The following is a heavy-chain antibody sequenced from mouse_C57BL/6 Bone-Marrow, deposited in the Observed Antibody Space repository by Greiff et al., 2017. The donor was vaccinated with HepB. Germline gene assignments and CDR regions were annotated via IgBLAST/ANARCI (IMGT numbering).Heavy chain of an antibody. V-gene: IGHV5-17*01. J-gene: IGHJ3*01. Sequence: EVHLVESGGGLVKPGGSLKLSCAASGFTFSDYGMHWVRQAPEKGLEWVAYISSGSSTIYYADTVKGRFTISRDNAKNTLFLQMTSLRSEDTAMYYCASSFYYGSSPFAYWGQGTLVTVSA. CDR1: GFTFSDYG. CDR3: ASSFYYGSSPFAY. D-gene: IGHD1-1*01. CDR2: ISSGSSTI.